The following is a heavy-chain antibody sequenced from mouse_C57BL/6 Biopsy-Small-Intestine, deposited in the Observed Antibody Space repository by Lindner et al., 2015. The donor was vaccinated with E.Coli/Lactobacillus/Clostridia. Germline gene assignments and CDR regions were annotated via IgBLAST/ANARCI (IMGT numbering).Heavy chain of an antibody. CDR2: TYPGSGNT. Sequence: VQLQESGPELVKPGASVKISCKASGYSFTSYYIHWVKQRPGQGLEWIGWTYPGSGNTKFNEKFKGKATLTADTSSSTVYMQLSSLTSEDSAVYYCARGKDYYDSSPWFVYWGQGTLVTVSA. CDR1: GYSFTSYY. D-gene: IGHD1-1*01. CDR3: ARGKDYYDSSPWFVY. J-gene: IGHJ3*01. V-gene: IGHV1-66*01.